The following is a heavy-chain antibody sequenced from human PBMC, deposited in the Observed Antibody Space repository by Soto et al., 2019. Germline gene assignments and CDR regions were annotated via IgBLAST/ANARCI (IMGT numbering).Heavy chain of an antibody. CDR3: AKNGWYSADI. Sequence: QMRLQESCPGLVKPSGTLSLACAVSGASVSSDNWWSWVRQPPGTGLEWIGEIFHSETTNYNPSLKRRSTIAVDKSKNQFSLTLTSVTAADTALYYCAKNGWYSADILCPGTMVTVSS. CDR1: GASVSSDNW. D-gene: IGHD6-19*01. V-gene: IGHV4-4*02. CDR2: IFHSETT. J-gene: IGHJ3*02.